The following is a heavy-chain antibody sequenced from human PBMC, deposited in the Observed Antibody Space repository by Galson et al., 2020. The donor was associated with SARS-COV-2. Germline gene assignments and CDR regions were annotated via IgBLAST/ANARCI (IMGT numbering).Heavy chain of an antibody. CDR3: AREMLGYCSGGSCSRHNYGMDV. CDR2: TYYRSKWYN. V-gene: IGHV6-1*01. Sequence: SETLSLTCAISGDSVSSKSAAWNWLRQSPSRGLEWLGRTYYRSKWYNDYAVSVKSRITINPDTSKNQFSLQLNSVTPEDTAVYYCAREMLGYCSGGSCSRHNYGMDVWGQGTTVTVSS. J-gene: IGHJ6*02. CDR1: GDSVSSKSAA. D-gene: IGHD2-15*01.